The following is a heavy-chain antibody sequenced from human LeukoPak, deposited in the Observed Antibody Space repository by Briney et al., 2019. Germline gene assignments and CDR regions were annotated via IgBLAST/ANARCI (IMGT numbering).Heavy chain of an antibody. CDR1: GFTFSSYW. J-gene: IGHJ4*02. CDR2: INSDGSST. V-gene: IGHV3-74*01. D-gene: IGHD5-18*01. Sequence: GGCLRLSCAASGFTFSSYWMHWVRQAPGKGLVWVSRINSDGSSTSYADSVKGRFTISRDNAKNTLYLQMNSLRAEDTAVYYCARDPSWIRGLMDYWGQGTLVTVSS. CDR3: ARDPSWIRGLMDY.